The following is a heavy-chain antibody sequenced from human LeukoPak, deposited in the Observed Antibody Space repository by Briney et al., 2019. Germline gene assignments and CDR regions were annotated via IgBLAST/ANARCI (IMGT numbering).Heavy chain of an antibody. CDR2: MNPNSGNT. D-gene: IGHD3-10*01. CDR1: GYTFTSYD. V-gene: IGHV1-8*01. J-gene: IGHJ4*02. CDR3: ARGRKVRGVISYY. Sequence: ASVKVSCKASGYTFTSYDINWVRQATGQGLEWMGWMNPNSGNTGYAQKFHGRVTMTRNTSISTAYMELSSLRSEDTAVYYCARGRKVRGVISYYWGQGTLVTVSS.